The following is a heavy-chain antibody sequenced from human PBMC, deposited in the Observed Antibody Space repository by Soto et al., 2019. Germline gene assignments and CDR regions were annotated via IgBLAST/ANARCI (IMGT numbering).Heavy chain of an antibody. CDR3: AYSTGWYRHDV. Sequence: QVQLQESGPGLVKPSGTLSLTCAVSGDSVSNSRWWTWVRQPPGKGLAWIGDIFHSGDTNYNPSLKSLVFISVDESQNQFSLKVSSVTAADTAVYYCAYSTGWYRHDVWGQGTLVTVSS. CDR1: GDSVSNSRW. J-gene: IGHJ3*01. CDR2: IFHSGDT. D-gene: IGHD6-19*01. V-gene: IGHV4-4*02.